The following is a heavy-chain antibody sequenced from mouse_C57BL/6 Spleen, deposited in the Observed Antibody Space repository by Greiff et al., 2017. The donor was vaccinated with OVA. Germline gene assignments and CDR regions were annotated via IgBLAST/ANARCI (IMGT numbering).Heavy chain of an antibody. J-gene: IGHJ3*01. V-gene: IGHV1-53*01. CDR1: GYTFTSYW. D-gene: IGHD3-2*02. CDR3: ARGGAHATSWFAY. CDR2: INPSNGGP. Sequence: QVQLQQPGTELVKPGASVKLSCKASGYTFTSYWLHWVKQRPGQGLEWIGNINPSNGGPNYNEKFKSKATLTVDKSYSTAYMQLSSLTSENSAVYYCARGGAHATSWFAYWGQGTLVTVSA.